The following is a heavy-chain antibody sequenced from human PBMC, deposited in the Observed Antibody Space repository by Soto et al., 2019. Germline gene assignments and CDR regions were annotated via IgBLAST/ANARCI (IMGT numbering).Heavy chain of an antibody. Sequence: QVHLVQSGAEVRKPGSSVKVSCKTSGGTFSTYTIYWVRQAPGQGLEWMGRIIPLFGTTRYAQNFQDRVTITGEESTSTSSMELRSLRAEDTALYYCARRLDDRADEGFDVWGEGTAVTVSA. V-gene: IGHV1-69*18. CDR2: IIPLFGTT. J-gene: IGHJ3*01. D-gene: IGHD3-16*01. CDR3: ARRLDDRADEGFDV. CDR1: GGTFSTYT.